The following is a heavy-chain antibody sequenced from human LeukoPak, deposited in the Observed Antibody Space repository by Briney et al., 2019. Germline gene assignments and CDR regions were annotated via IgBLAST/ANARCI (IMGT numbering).Heavy chain of an antibody. Sequence: GRSLRLSCAASGFTFSSYAMSWVXQAPGXGLEWVSGFGGSGGSTYYADSVKGRFTISRDNSKNTLYLQMNSLRDEDTAVYYCAKGLFYFDYWGQGTLVTVSS. V-gene: IGHV3-23*01. CDR3: AKGLFYFDY. J-gene: IGHJ4*02. D-gene: IGHD2-15*01. CDR2: FGGSGGST. CDR1: GFTFSSYA.